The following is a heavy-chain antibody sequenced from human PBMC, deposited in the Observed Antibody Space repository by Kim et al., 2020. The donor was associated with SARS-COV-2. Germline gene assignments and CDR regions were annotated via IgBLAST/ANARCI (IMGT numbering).Heavy chain of an antibody. CDR3: ARESVDLG. CDR2: GSNK. Sequence: GSNKYYADAVKRRFTISRDNSKNTLYLQMNSLTAEDTAVYYCARESVDLGCGEGTLVTVSS. V-gene: IGHV3-30*01. D-gene: IGHD2-21*01. J-gene: IGHJ4*02.